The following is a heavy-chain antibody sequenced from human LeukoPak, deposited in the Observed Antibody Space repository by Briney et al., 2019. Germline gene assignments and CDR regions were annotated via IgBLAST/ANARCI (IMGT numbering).Heavy chain of an antibody. J-gene: IGHJ4*02. Sequence: AASVKVSCKAPVGTFSSFAISWVRQAPGRGLEWMARIIPIQDIVNYAQNFQDRVTITADKSTSTAYMELSSLILEDTAVYYCARDRYASGSYSSDYWGQGTLVTVSS. V-gene: IGHV1-69*04. CDR3: ARDRYASGSYSSDY. CDR1: VGTFSSFA. CDR2: IIPIQDIV. D-gene: IGHD3-10*01.